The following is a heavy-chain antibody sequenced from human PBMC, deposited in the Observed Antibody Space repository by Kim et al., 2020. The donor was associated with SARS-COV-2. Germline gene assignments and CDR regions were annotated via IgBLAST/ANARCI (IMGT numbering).Heavy chain of an antibody. V-gene: IGHV3-30*18. CDR1: GFTFSSYG. D-gene: IGHD3-3*01. CDR3: AKDRDFCSGRIFECNYYYDGMYV. J-gene: IGHJ6*04. CDR2: ISYDGSNK. Sequence: GGSLRLSCAASGFTFSSYGMHWVRQAPGKGLEWVAVISYDGSNKYYADSVKGRFTISRDNSKNTLYLQMNSLRPEDTAVYYCAKDRDFCSGRIFECNYYYDGMYVSGERTTVTVSS.